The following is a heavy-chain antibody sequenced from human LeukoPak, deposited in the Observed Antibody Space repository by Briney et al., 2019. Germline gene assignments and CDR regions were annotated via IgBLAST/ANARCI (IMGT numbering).Heavy chain of an antibody. J-gene: IGHJ4*02. Sequence: GASVTVSCKASGYTFTGYFMHWVRQAPGQGLEWMGWINPNSGATNYAQNFQGRVTMTRDTSISTAYMELRSDDTAVYYCARGHYDTSGYYHLDYWGQGTLVTVSS. CDR1: GYTFTGYF. D-gene: IGHD3-22*01. CDR2: INPNSGAT. V-gene: IGHV1-2*02. CDR3: ARGHYDTSGYYHLDY.